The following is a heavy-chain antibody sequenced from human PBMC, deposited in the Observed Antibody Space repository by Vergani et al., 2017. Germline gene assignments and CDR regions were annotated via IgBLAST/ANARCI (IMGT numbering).Heavy chain of an antibody. CDR2: IWYDGSNK. CDR1: GFTFSSYG. Sequence: QVQLVESGGGVVQPGRSLRLACAASGFTFSSYGMHWVRQAPGKGLEWVAVIWYDGSNKYYADSVKGRFTIARDNSKNTMYLQMNSLRAEDTAVYYCARDSDQQYPAPCNDYWGQGTLVTVSS. D-gene: IGHD2/OR15-2a*01. CDR3: ARDSDQQYPAPCNDY. J-gene: IGHJ4*02. V-gene: IGHV3-33*01.